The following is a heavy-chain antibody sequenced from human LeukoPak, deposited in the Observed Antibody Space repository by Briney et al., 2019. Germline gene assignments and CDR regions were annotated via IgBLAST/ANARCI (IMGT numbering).Heavy chain of an antibody. Sequence: PSDTLSLTCTVSGGSISSGGYYWSWIRQHPGKGLEWIGYIYYSGSTYYNPSLKSRVTISVDTSKNQFSLKLSSVTAADTAVYYCARGLALYYYGSGSHRFDYWGQGTLVTVSS. D-gene: IGHD3-10*01. CDR1: GGSISSGGYY. J-gene: IGHJ4*02. CDR2: IYYSGST. V-gene: IGHV4-31*03. CDR3: ARGLALYYYGSGSHRFDY.